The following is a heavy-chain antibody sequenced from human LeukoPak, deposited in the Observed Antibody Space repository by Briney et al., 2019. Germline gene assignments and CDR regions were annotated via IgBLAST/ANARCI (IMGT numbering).Heavy chain of an antibody. J-gene: IGHJ4*02. CDR2: IYYSGST. V-gene: IGHV4-39*01. D-gene: IGHD6-19*01. CDR3: ARLYNRNGLISFDY. CDR1: GGSISSSSYY. Sequence: SETLSLTCTVSGGSISSSSYYWGWIRQPPGKGLEWIGSIYYSGSTYYNPSLKSRVTISVDTSKNQFSLKLSSVTAADTAAYYCARLYNRNGLISFDYWGQGTLVTVSS.